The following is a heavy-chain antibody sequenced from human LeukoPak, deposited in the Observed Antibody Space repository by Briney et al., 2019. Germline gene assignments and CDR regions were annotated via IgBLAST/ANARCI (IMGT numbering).Heavy chain of an antibody. V-gene: IGHV1-2*02. CDR2: INPNSGGT. D-gene: IGHD3-22*01. J-gene: IGHJ6*03. Sequence: GASVKVSCKASGYTFTGYYMHWVRQAPGQGLEWMGWINPNSGGTNYAQKFQGRVTMTRDTSISTAYMELSRLRSDDTAVYYCARDRIPIGTYYYDSSGYYYSEQHYYYMDVWGKGTTVTISS. CDR1: GYTFTGYY. CDR3: ARDRIPIGTYYYDSSGYYYSEQHYYYMDV.